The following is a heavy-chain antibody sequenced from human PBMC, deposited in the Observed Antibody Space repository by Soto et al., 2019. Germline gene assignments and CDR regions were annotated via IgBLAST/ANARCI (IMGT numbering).Heavy chain of an antibody. D-gene: IGHD2-2*01. J-gene: IGHJ4*02. CDR3: AKASTRLHWYYFDY. V-gene: IGHV3-30*18. CDR1: GFTFSSYG. CDR2: ISYDGSNK. Sequence: QVQLVESGGGVVQPGRSLRLSCAASGFTFSSYGMHWVRQAPGKGLEWVAVISYDGSNKYYADSVKGRFTVSRDNSKNMLYLQMNSLRAEDTAVYYCAKASTRLHWYYFDYWGQGTLVTVSS.